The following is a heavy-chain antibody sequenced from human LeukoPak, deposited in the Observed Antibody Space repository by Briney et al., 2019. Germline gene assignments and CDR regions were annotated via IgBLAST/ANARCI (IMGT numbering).Heavy chain of an antibody. CDR2: IYYSGST. J-gene: IGHJ5*02. Sequence: NPSETLSLTCTASGGSISSYCWSWIRQPPGKGLEWIGYIYYSGSTNYNPSLKSRVPISVDTSKNQFSLKLSSVTAADTAVYYCAPRYGSGEGWFDPWGQGTLVTVSS. V-gene: IGHV4-59*01. D-gene: IGHD3-10*01. CDR1: GGSISSYC. CDR3: APRYGSGEGWFDP.